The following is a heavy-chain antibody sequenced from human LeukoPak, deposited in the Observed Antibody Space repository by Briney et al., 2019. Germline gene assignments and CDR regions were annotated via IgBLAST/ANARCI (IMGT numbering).Heavy chain of an antibody. CDR2: ISAYNGNI. V-gene: IGHV1-18*01. D-gene: IGHD1-26*01. CDR1: GYTFTSYG. Sequence: GSSVKVSCKASGYTFTSYGINWVRQAPGQGLEWMGWISAYNGNIKYAQKLQGRVTMTTDTSTSTAYMELRSLRSDDTAVYYCARDGGATDAFDIWGQGTMVTVSS. J-gene: IGHJ3*02. CDR3: ARDGGATDAFDI.